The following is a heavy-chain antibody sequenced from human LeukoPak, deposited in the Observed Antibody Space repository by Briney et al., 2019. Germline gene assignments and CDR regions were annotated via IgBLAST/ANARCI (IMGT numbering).Heavy chain of an antibody. CDR2: ISAYNGNT. CDR1: GYTFTSYG. V-gene: IGHV1-18*04. J-gene: IGHJ6*04. D-gene: IGHD5-12*01. Sequence: ASVTVSCKASGYTFTSYGISWVRQAPGQGLEWMGWISAYNGNTNYAQKLQGRVTMTTDTSTSTAYMELRSLRSDDTAVCYCARDGNSGYDYYYYYGMDVWGKGTTVTVSS. CDR3: ARDGNSGYDYYYYYGMDV.